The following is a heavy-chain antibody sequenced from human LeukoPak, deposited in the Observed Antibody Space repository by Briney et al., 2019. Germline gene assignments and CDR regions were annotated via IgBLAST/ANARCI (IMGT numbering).Heavy chain of an antibody. CDR3: ARWEAGPPYYYHGMDV. CDR2: ISGSGGST. V-gene: IGHV3-23*01. D-gene: IGHD1-26*01. Sequence: GGSLRLSCAASGFTFSSYAMSWVRQAPGKGLEWVSAISGSGGSTYYADSVKGRFTISRDNSKNTLYLQMNSLRAEDTAVYYCARWEAGPPYYYHGMDVWGQGTTVTVSS. J-gene: IGHJ6*02. CDR1: GFTFSSYA.